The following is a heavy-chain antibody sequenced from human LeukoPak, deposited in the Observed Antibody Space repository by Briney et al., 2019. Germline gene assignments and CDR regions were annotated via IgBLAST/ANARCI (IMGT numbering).Heavy chain of an antibody. CDR1: GFTFSSFT. D-gene: IGHD5-12*01. Sequence: GGSLRLSCAASGFTFSSFTMHWVRQAPGKGLRWMAVISSDGSNKYYADSVKGRFTISRDNSKNTLYLQMNSLRAEDMAVYHCAKDLGGYDLERAYYFDYWGQGTLVTVSS. J-gene: IGHJ4*02. CDR2: ISSDGSNK. CDR3: AKDLGGYDLERAYYFDY. V-gene: IGHV3-30-3*01.